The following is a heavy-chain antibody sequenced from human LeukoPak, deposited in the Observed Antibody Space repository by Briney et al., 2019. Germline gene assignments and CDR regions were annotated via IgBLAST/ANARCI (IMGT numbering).Heavy chain of an antibody. CDR3: ARGGYDILTGLPY. J-gene: IGHJ4*02. D-gene: IGHD3-9*01. CDR1: GFTFSSYA. CDR2: ISYDGSNK. V-gene: IGHV3-30-3*01. Sequence: PGRSLRLSCAASGFTFSSYAMYWVRQAPGKGLEWVAVISYDGSNKYYADSVKGRFTISRDNSKNTLYLQMNSLRAEDTAVYYCARGGYDILTGLPYWGQGTLVTVSS.